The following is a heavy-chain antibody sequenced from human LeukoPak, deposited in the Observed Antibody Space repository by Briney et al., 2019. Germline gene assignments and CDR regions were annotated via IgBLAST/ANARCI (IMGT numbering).Heavy chain of an antibody. J-gene: IGHJ4*02. V-gene: IGHV1-18*01. CDR3: ARGHYGYVWGSYRSGFGYMDV. CDR1: GYTFTSSG. Sequence: ASVKVSCKASGYTFTSSGISWVRQAPGQGLEWMGWISAYNGNTNYAQKLQGRVTITTDTSTSKAYMELRSLRYDDTTVYYCARGHYGYVWGSYRSGFGYMDVWGQGALVTVSS. D-gene: IGHD3-16*02. CDR2: ISAYNGNT.